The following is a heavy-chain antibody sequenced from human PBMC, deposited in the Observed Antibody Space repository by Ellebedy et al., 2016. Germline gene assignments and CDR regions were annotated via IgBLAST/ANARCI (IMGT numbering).Heavy chain of an antibody. CDR2: IWYDGSNK. V-gene: IGHV3-33*08. CDR3: ARDLWAVAGPDHAFDI. J-gene: IGHJ3*02. Sequence: GESLKISCAASGFTFSSYGMHWVRQAPGKGLEWVAVIWYDGSNKYYADSVKGRFTISRDNSKNTLYLQMNSLRAEDTAVYYCARDLWAVAGPDHAFDIWGQGTMVTVSS. D-gene: IGHD6-19*01. CDR1: GFTFSSYG.